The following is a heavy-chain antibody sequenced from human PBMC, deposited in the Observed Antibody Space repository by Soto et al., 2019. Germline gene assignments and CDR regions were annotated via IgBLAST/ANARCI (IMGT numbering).Heavy chain of an antibody. Sequence: QVQLQESGPGLVKPSETLSLTCNVSGGSISTYYWSWIRQPPGTGLEWIGYIYYSGSTNYNPSLKSRVTIAVDTSKNQFSLKLSSVTAADTAVYYCARGGRAAYYYYMGVWGTGTTVTVSS. V-gene: IGHV4-59*01. CDR1: GGSISTYY. J-gene: IGHJ6*03. CDR2: IYYSGST. CDR3: ARGGRAAYYYYMGV.